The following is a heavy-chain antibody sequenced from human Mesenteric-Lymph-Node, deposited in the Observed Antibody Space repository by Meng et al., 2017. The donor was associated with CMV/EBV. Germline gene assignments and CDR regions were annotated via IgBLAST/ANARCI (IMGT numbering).Heavy chain of an antibody. D-gene: IGHD1-26*01. CDR1: GYTFTSYD. J-gene: IGHJ4*02. CDR2: INPTGNRP. Sequence: ASVKVSCKASGYTFTSYDINWVRQATGQGPEWMGMINPTGNRPSYTQKFQGRVTMTRDTSTNTVYMELSSLRSEDTAVYYCARDSYSGFDYWGQGTLVTVSS. CDR3: ARDSYSGFDY. V-gene: IGHV1-46*01.